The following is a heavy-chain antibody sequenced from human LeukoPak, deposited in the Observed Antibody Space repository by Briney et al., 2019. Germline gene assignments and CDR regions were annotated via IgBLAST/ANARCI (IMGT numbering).Heavy chain of an antibody. V-gene: IGHV4-30-2*02. CDR2: IYHSGST. CDR1: GGSISSGGYS. J-gene: IGHJ4*02. D-gene: IGHD3-16*01. CDR3: ARSFRRSSPLDY. Sequence: SETLSLTCAVSGGSISSGGYSWSWIRQPPGKGLEWIGYIYHSGSTYYNPSLKGRVTISVDRSKNQFSLKLSSVTAADTAVYYCARSFRRSSPLDYWGQGTLVTVSS.